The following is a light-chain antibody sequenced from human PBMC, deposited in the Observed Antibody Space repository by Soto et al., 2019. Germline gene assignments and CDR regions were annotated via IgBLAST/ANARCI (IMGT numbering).Light chain of an antibody. CDR2: EVT. Sequence: QSDLTQPPSASGSPGQSVTISCTGTSSDVGAYNYVSWYQQHPSKAPKLIIYEVTKRPSGVPDRFSGSKSGNTASLTVSGLQAEDEADYYCNSYAGSKNFGVFGGGTKLTVL. V-gene: IGLV2-8*01. CDR1: SSDVGAYNY. CDR3: NSYAGSKNFGV. J-gene: IGLJ3*02.